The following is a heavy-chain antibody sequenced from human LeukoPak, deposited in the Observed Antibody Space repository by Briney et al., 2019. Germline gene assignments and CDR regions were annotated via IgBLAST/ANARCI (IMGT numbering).Heavy chain of an antibody. CDR3: ARVDCSSTSCTDYYMDV. V-gene: IGHV1-69*13. D-gene: IGHD2-2*01. CDR1: GATFSSYA. J-gene: IGHJ6*03. Sequence: ASVKVSCKASGATFSSYAISCMRQAPGQGLEWMGGIIPIFGTANYAQKFQGRVTITSDESTSTAYMELSSLRSEDTAVYYCARVDCSSTSCTDYYMDVWGKGTTVTVSS. CDR2: IIPIFGTA.